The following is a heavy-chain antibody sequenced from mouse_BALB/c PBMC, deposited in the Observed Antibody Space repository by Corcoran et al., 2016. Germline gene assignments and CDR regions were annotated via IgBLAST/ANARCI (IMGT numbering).Heavy chain of an antibody. Sequence: EVQLQQSGAELVEPGASVKLSCTASGFNIKDTYMHWVKQRPEQGLEWIGRIDPANGNTKYDTKFQGKATITADTSSNTAYLQLSSLTSEDTAVYYCARGGYYVGAMDYWGQGTSVTVSS. V-gene: IGHV14-3*02. CDR3: ARGGYYVGAMDY. D-gene: IGHD2-3*01. CDR1: GFNIKDTY. J-gene: IGHJ4*01. CDR2: IDPANGNT.